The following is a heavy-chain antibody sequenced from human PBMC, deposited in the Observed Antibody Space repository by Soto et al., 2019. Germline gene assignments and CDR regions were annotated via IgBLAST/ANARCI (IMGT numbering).Heavy chain of an antibody. CDR2: LTGSSSNI. Sequence: PGGSLRLSCAASGLSFRNYAMSWVRQAPGKGLEWISTLTGSSSNIYYADSVKGRFAISRDNSRNTLYLQMNSLTAEDTAVYYCANGRATYGLLTHDYWGQGTLVTVSS. D-gene: IGHD3-10*01. CDR3: ANGRATYGLLTHDY. J-gene: IGHJ4*02. CDR1: GLSFRNYA. V-gene: IGHV3-23*01.